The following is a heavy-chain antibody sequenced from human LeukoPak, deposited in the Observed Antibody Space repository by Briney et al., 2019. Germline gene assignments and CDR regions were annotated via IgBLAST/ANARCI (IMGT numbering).Heavy chain of an antibody. D-gene: IGHD3-22*01. J-gene: IGHJ4*02. Sequence: ASVKVSCKASGGTFNKYAITWVRQAPGQGLEWVGGIIQIFGTPNYAQKFQGRVTITADESTTTTYMELNTLNSQDTAVYYCARLAYHYESGDAETVVDDWGQGTLVTVSS. CDR2: IIQIFGTP. V-gene: IGHV1-69*13. CDR1: GGTFNKYA. CDR3: ARLAYHYESGDAETVVDD.